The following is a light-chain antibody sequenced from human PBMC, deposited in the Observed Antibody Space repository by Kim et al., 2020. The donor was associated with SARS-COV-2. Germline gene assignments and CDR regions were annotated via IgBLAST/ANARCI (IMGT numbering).Light chain of an antibody. CDR2: AAN. CDR1: QDIVSY. CDR3: QHYYSYPYA. J-gene: IGKJ2*01. V-gene: IGKV1-8*01. Sequence: SASTGDRVTVTCRTSQDIVSYLAWYQQKPGKAPKLLIYAANTLQSGVPSRFSGGGSGTNFNLTINCLQSEDFATYYCQHYYSYPYAFGQGTKLEI.